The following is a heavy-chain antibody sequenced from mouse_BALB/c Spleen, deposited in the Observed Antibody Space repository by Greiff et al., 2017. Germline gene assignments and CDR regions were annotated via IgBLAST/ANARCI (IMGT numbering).Heavy chain of an antibody. CDR2: IDPENGDT. V-gene: IGHV14-4*02. Sequence: VQLKQSGAELVRPGASVKLSCTASGFNIKDYYMHWVKQRPEQGLEWIGWIDPENGDTEYAPKFQGKATMTADTSSNTAYLQLSSLTSEDTAVYYCIRPLVYAMAYWGQGTSVTVSS. J-gene: IGHJ4*01. CDR3: IRPLVYAMAY. CDR1: GFNIKDYY.